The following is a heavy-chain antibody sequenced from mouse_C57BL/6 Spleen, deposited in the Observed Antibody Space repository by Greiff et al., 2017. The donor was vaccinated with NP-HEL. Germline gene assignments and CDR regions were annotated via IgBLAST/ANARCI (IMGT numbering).Heavy chain of an antibody. CDR1: GFSLTSYG. CDR3: ARNGDYGSSYFDY. D-gene: IGHD1-1*01. Sequence: VKVEESGPGLVQPSQSLSITCTVSGFSLTSYGVHWVRQSPGKGLEWLGVIWSGGSTDYNAAFISRLSISKDNSKSQVFFKMNSLQADDTAIYYCARNGDYGSSYFDYWGQGTTLTVSS. J-gene: IGHJ2*01. CDR2: IWSGGST. V-gene: IGHV2-2*01.